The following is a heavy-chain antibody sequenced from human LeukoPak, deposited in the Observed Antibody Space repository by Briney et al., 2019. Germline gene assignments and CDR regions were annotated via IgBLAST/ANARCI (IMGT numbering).Heavy chain of an antibody. CDR3: ARGRYYYDSSGYYPTDRRFFDY. D-gene: IGHD3-22*01. CDR2: INHSGST. J-gene: IGHJ4*02. Sequence: SETLSLTCAVYGGSFSGYYWSWIRQPPGKGLGWIGEINHSGSTNYNPSLKSRVTISVDTSKNQFSLKLSSVTAADTAVYYCARGRYYYDSSGYYPTDRRFFDYWGQGTLVTVSS. V-gene: IGHV4-34*01. CDR1: GGSFSGYY.